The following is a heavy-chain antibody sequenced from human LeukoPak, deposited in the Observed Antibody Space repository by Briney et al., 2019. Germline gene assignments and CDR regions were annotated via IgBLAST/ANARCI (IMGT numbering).Heavy chain of an antibody. CDR2: ISSSSINI. J-gene: IGHJ4*02. CDR1: GFTFSGYS. CDR3: ARDSIQLWPNAIDF. Sequence: PGGSLRLSCATSGFTFSGYSMNWVRQAPGKGLEWISYISSSSINIHYGDSVKGRFTISRDNAENSLYLQMNSLRAEDTAAYYCARDSIQLWPNAIDFWGQGTLVTVSS. V-gene: IGHV3-48*01. D-gene: IGHD1-1*01.